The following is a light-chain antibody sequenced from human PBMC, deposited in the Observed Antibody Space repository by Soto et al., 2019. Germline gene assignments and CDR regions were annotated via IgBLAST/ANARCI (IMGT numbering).Light chain of an antibody. CDR2: GNS. V-gene: IGLV1-40*01. Sequence: QSVLTQPPSVSGAPGQRVTISCTGSSSNIGAGYDVHWYQQLPGTAPKLLISGNSNRPSGVPDRFSGSKSGTSASLAITGLQAEDEADYYCQSYDSSLSASDVFGTGTKLTVL. J-gene: IGLJ1*01. CDR1: SSNIGAGYD. CDR3: QSYDSSLSASDV.